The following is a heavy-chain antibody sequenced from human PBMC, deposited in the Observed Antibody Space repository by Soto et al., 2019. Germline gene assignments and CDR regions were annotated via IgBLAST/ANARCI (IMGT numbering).Heavy chain of an antibody. J-gene: IGHJ4*02. D-gene: IGHD1-26*01. Sequence: GGSLRLSCAASGFTFSSYAMSWVRQAPGKGLEWVSAISGRGGSTYYADSVKGRFTISRDNSKNTLYLQMNSLRAEDTAVYYCAKDPEWELPKYYFDYWGQGTLVTVSS. V-gene: IGHV3-23*01. CDR2: ISGRGGST. CDR3: AKDPEWELPKYYFDY. CDR1: GFTFSSYA.